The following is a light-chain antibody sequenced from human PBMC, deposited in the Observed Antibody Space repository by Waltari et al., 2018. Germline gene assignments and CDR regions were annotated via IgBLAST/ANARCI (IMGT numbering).Light chain of an antibody. Sequence: EVVLTQSPGTLSLSPGERATLSCRASPSVTSNYLAWYQQKSGQAPRLLMYAASSRATGIPDRFSGSGSGTDFTLTISRLEPEDFAVYYCQHYADSRITFGQGTRLDIK. J-gene: IGKJ5*01. CDR2: AAS. CDR3: QHYADSRIT. CDR1: PSVTSNY. V-gene: IGKV3-20*01.